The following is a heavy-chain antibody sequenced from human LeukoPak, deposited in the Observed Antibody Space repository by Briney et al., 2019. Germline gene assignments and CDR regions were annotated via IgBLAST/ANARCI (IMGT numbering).Heavy chain of an antibody. CDR3: ARTASSSGYSGSWLYYFDY. V-gene: IGHV4-59*01. CDR1: GGSISSYY. Sequence: SETLSLTCTVSGGSISSYYWNWIRQPPGKGLEWIGYIYYSGSTNYNPSLKSRVTISVDTSKNQFSLKLSSVTAADTAVYYCARTASSSGYSGSWLYYFDYWGQGTLVTVSS. J-gene: IGHJ4*02. D-gene: IGHD6-13*01. CDR2: IYYSGST.